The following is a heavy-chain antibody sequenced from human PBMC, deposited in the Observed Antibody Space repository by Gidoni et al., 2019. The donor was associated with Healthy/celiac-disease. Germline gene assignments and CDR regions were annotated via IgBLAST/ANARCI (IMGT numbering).Heavy chain of an antibody. CDR1: GGCISSYY. D-gene: IGHD6-19*01. V-gene: IGHV4-4*07. Sequence: QVQLQESGLGLVKPSETLSHTCTVSGGCISSYYGSWIRHHAGKGLVGIGRIYTSGSTNYNPSLKSRVIMLGDTSKNEFSLKLSSVTAADTAVYYCGRERRSGVDYWGQGTLVTVSS. J-gene: IGHJ4*02. CDR2: IYTSGST. CDR3: GRERRSGVDY.